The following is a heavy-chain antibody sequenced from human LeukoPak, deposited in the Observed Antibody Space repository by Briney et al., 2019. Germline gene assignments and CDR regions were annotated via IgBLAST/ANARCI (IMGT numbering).Heavy chain of an antibody. CDR1: GYTFTSYD. CDR3: ARVWNYWSFDY. V-gene: IGHV1-18*01. Sequence: ASVKVSCKASGYTFTSYDINWVRQAPGQGLEWMGWISPYSGNTNYAENFQDRVTLTTDTSTGTAYMELRSLRSDDTAVYYCARVWNYWSFDYWGQGTLVTVSS. J-gene: IGHJ4*02. CDR2: ISPYSGNT. D-gene: IGHD1-7*01.